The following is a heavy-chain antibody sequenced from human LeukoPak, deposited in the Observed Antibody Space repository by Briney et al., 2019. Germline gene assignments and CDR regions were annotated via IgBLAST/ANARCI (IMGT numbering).Heavy chain of an antibody. V-gene: IGHV1-46*01. J-gene: IGHJ6*02. Sequence: ASVEVSCRACGYNFISYYMHWVRQAPGKGRAWMGIINPSGGRPSYAQKFQDRVTMTRDTSTSTVYMELRSLKSEDTAVYYCAREDVVLVDAVRYYYYGMDVWGQGTTVTVSS. D-gene: IGHD2-8*01. CDR1: GYNFISYY. CDR3: AREDVVLVDAVRYYYYGMDV. CDR2: INPSGGRP.